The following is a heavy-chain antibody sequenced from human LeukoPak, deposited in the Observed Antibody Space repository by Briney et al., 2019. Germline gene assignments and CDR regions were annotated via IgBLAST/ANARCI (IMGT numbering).Heavy chain of an antibody. Sequence: SETLSLTCTVSGGSISSSSYYWGWIRQPPGKGLEWIGSIYYSGSTYYNPSLNSRVTISVDTSKNQFSLKLSSVTAADTAVYYCARHGRGVQLWQQVDYWGQGTLVTVSS. D-gene: IGHD5-18*01. CDR3: ARHGRGVQLWQQVDY. J-gene: IGHJ4*02. CDR2: IYYSGST. V-gene: IGHV4-39*01. CDR1: GGSISSSSYY.